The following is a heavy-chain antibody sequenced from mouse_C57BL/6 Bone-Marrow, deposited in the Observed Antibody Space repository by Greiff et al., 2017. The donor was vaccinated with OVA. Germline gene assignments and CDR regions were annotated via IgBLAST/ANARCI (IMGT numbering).Heavy chain of an antibody. CDR1: GYTFTSYG. V-gene: IGHV1-81*01. CDR2: IYPRSGNT. CDR3: ASYYYGSSLAWFAY. D-gene: IGHD1-1*01. J-gene: IGHJ3*01. Sequence: QVQLKQAGAELARPGASVNLSFNSSGYTFTSYGISWVKQRTGQGLEWIGEIYPRSGNTYYNEKFKGKATLTADKSSSTAYMELRSLTSEDSAVYFCASYYYGSSLAWFAYWGKGTLVTVSA.